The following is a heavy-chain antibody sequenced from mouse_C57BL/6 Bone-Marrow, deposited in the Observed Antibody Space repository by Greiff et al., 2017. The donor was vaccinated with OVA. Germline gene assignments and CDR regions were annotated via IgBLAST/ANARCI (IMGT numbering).Heavy chain of an antibody. V-gene: IGHV1-80*01. D-gene: IGHD1-1*01. J-gene: IGHJ3*01. CDR1: GYAFSSYW. CDR2: IYPGDGVT. Sequence: LQQSGASVKLSCKAFGYAFSSYWLNWVKQRPGKGLEWIGKIYPGDGVTNYNGKFKGKATLTADKSSSTAYMQLSSLTSEDSAVYFFASYYYGSSSAWVAYWGQGTLVTVSA. CDR3: ASYYYGSSSAWVAY.